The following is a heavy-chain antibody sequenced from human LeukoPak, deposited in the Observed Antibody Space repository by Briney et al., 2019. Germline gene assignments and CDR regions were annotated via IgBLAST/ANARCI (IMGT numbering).Heavy chain of an antibody. CDR2: VYPDDSDA. CDR1: GYTFSSSW. D-gene: IGHD1-26*01. V-gene: IGHV5-51*01. J-gene: IGHJ3*02. CDR3: ARHLLFDIMRPGIVGAGDAFDI. Sequence: HGESLKISCMGFGYTFSSSWIGWVRQMPGKGLEWMGIVYPDDSDARYIPSFQGQVTISVDKSTNTAYLQWSSLKASDTAMYYCARHLLFDIMRPGIVGAGDAFDIWGQGTMVTVSS.